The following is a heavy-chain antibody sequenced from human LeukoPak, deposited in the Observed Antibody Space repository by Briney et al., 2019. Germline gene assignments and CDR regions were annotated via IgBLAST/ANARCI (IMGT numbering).Heavy chain of an antibody. J-gene: IGHJ4*02. CDR2: ISSSGSTI. V-gene: IGHV3-11*04. Sequence: PGGSLRLSCAASGFTFSDYYMSWIRQTPGKGLEWVSYISSSGSTIYYADSVKGRFTISRDNAKNSLYLQMNSLRAEDTAVYYCARYYDFWSGYSYFDYWGQGTLVTVSS. CDR3: ARYYDFWSGYSYFDY. D-gene: IGHD3-3*01. CDR1: GFTFSDYY.